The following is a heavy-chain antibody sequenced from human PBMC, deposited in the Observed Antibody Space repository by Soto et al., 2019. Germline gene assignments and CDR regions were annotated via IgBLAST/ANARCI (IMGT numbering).Heavy chain of an antibody. V-gene: IGHV3-30*18. CDR3: AKDYYLYGGNPETWYFDL. Sequence: QVQLVESGGGVVQPGRSLRLSCAASGFTFSSYGMHWVRQAPGKGLEWVAVISYDGSNKYYADSVKGRFTISRDNSKNTLYLQMNSLIAEDTAVYYCAKDYYLYGGNPETWYFDLWGRGTLVTVSS. J-gene: IGHJ2*01. D-gene: IGHD4-17*01. CDR1: GFTFSSYG. CDR2: ISYDGSNK.